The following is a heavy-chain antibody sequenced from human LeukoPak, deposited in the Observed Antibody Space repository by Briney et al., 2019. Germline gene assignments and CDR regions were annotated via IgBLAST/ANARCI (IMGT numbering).Heavy chain of an antibody. CDR1: GFTFSSYW. CDR3: ARVGGVVAGNFDY. J-gene: IGHJ4*02. D-gene: IGHD6-19*01. CDR2: IKQDGSEK. Sequence: GGSLRLSCAASGFTFSSYWMSWVRQAPGKGLEWVANIKQDGSEKYYVDSVKGRFTISRDNAKNSLYLQMNSLRAEDTAVYYCARVGGVVAGNFDYWGQGTLVTVSS. V-gene: IGHV3-7*01.